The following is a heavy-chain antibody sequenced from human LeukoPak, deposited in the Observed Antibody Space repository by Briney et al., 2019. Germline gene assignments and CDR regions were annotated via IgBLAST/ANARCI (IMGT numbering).Heavy chain of an antibody. Sequence: ASVKVSCKASGYTFTDYYMHWVRQAPGQGLQWVGWINPNSGDTHYAQMFQGRVTMTRDTSINTAYMELRRVRSDDTAVYYCAKSAQYSSAWFTGSFDYWGQGTLVTVSS. D-gene: IGHD6-13*01. CDR3: AKSAQYSSAWFTGSFDY. J-gene: IGHJ4*02. CDR1: GYTFTDYY. V-gene: IGHV1-2*02. CDR2: INPNSGDT.